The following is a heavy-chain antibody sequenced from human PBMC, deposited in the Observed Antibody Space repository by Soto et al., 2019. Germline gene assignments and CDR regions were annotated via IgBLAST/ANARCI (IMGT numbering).Heavy chain of an antibody. Sequence: SETLCLTCTVSGGSISSYYWSWIRQPPGKGLEWIGYIYYSGSTNYNPSLKSRVTISVDTSKNQFSLKLSSVTAADTAVYYCARGIYCSGGSCYGRWFDPWGQGTLVTVSS. CDR1: GGSISSYY. V-gene: IGHV4-59*01. D-gene: IGHD2-15*01. CDR3: ARGIYCSGGSCYGRWFDP. J-gene: IGHJ5*02. CDR2: IYYSGST.